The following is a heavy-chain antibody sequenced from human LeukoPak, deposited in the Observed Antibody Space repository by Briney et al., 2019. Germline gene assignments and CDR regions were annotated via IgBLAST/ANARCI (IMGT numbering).Heavy chain of an antibody. D-gene: IGHD3-3*01. CDR1: GGSFSGYY. Sequence: SETLSLTCAVYGGSFSGYYWSWIRQPPGKGLEWIGEINHSGSTNYNPSLKSRVTISVDTSKNQFSLKLSSVTAADTAVYYCARGSYDFWSGYYEHYYYYMDVWGKGTTVTVSS. CDR3: ARGSYDFWSGYYEHYYYYMDV. CDR2: INHSGST. V-gene: IGHV4-34*01. J-gene: IGHJ6*03.